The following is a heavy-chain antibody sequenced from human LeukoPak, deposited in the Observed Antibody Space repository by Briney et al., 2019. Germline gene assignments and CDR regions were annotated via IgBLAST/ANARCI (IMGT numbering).Heavy chain of an antibody. V-gene: IGHV3-23*01. CDR2: ISGSGGST. Sequence: GGSLRLSCAASGFTFSSYAMSWVRQAPGKGLEWVSAISGSGGSTYYADSVKGRFTISRDNSKNTLYLQMNSLRAEDTAVYYCAKVSDSGYDVPLLGDYWGQGTLVTVSS. J-gene: IGHJ4*02. CDR1: GFTFSSYA. D-gene: IGHD5-12*01. CDR3: AKVSDSGYDVPLLGDY.